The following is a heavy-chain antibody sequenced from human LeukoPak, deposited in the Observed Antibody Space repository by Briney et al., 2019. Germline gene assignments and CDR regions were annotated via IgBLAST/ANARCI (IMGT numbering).Heavy chain of an antibody. J-gene: IGHJ4*02. V-gene: IGHV4-59*08. CDR3: ARSAPMATIGFDY. CDR1: GGSLSSYY. Sequence: SETLSLTCTVSGGSLSSYYWSWIRQPPGKGLEWIGYIYYSGSTNYNPSLKSRVTISVDTSKNQFSLKLSSVTAADTAVYYCARSAPMATIGFDYWGQGTLVTVSS. CDR2: IYYSGST. D-gene: IGHD5-24*01.